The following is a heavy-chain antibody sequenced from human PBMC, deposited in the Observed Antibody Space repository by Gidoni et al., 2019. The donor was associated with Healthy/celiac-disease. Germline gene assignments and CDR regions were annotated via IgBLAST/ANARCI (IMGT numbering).Heavy chain of an antibody. D-gene: IGHD6-13*01. Sequence: QVQLVESGGGVVQPGRSLRLSCAASGFTFSSYGMHWVRQAPGKGLEWVAVIWYDGSNKYYADYVKGRFTISRDNSKNTLYLQMNSLRAEDTAVYYCARQFPQQLVDYYGMDVWGQGTTVTVSS. J-gene: IGHJ6*02. CDR1: GFTFSSYG. CDR2: IWYDGSNK. V-gene: IGHV3-33*01. CDR3: ARQFPQQLVDYYGMDV.